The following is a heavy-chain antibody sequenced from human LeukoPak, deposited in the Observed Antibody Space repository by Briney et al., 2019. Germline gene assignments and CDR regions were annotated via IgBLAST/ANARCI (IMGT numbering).Heavy chain of an antibody. CDR1: GITFSSFW. J-gene: IGHJ4*02. D-gene: IGHD3-16*02. CDR2: IKQDGSEK. CDR3: VRDAYYDYVWGSFRPLSFDY. V-gene: IGHV3-7*01. Sequence: GGSLRLSCAVSGITFSSFWMSWVRQAPGKGLEWVANIKQDGSEKYYVDSVKGRFTISRDNAKNSLYLQMNSLRAEDTAFYYCVRDAYYDYVWGSFRPLSFDYWGQGTLVTVSS.